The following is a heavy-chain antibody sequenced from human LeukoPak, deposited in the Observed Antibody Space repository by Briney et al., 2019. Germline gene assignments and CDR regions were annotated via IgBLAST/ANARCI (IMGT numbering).Heavy chain of an antibody. Sequence: SVKVSCKASGGTFSSYAISWVRQAPGQGLEWMGGIIPVFGTANYAQKFQGRVTITTDESTSTAYMELSSLRSEDTAVYYCAREAVWFGDLAGGFDPWGQGTLVTVSS. J-gene: IGHJ5*02. D-gene: IGHD3-10*01. V-gene: IGHV1-69*05. CDR1: GGTFSSYA. CDR3: AREAVWFGDLAGGFDP. CDR2: IIPVFGTA.